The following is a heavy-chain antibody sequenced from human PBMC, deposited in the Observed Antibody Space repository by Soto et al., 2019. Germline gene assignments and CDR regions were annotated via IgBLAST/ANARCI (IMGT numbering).Heavy chain of an antibody. J-gene: IGHJ4*02. CDR3: AAGESSSRSLAPYYLDF. Sequence: SETLSLTCTVSGGSMRNYFWTWIRQPPGKGLEWIGYIHYSGTTSFFPSYNPSLRSRVTISEDTSKNQFSLKLLSVTTADTAVYFCAAGESSSRSLAPYYLDFRGQGTLVTVSS. D-gene: IGHD6-13*01. CDR1: GGSMRNYF. V-gene: IGHV4-59*01. CDR2: IHYSGTT.